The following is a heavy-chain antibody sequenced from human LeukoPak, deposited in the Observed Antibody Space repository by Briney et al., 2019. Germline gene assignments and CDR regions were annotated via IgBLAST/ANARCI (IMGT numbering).Heavy chain of an antibody. J-gene: IGHJ4*02. D-gene: IGHD5-18*01. Sequence: GGSLRLSCAASGFTFSSYGMHWVRQAPGKGLEWVSYISSSGSTIYYADSVKGRFTISRDNAKNSLYLQMNSLRAEDTAVYYCARGGGFVDTAMAPYFDYWGQGTLVTVSS. V-gene: IGHV3-48*04. CDR2: ISSSGSTI. CDR3: ARGGGFVDTAMAPYFDY. CDR1: GFTFSSYG.